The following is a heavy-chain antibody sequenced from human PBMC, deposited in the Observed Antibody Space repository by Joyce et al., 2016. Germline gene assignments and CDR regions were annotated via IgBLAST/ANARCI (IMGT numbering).Heavy chain of an antibody. D-gene: IGHD3-10*01. J-gene: IGHJ5*02. CDR3: ARDRRATYGSNWFDP. V-gene: IGHV4-30-2*01. CDR1: GASVTSAAFS. CDR2: IYPSGNT. Sequence: QVQLQESGSGLVKPSQTLSLTCAVSGASVTSAAFSWGWIRQPPGKGLEWIGYIYPSGNTSYRPSLKSRVSMLLARSKNQFSLNLTSVTAADTAVYFCARDRRATYGSNWFDPWGQGTLVTVSS.